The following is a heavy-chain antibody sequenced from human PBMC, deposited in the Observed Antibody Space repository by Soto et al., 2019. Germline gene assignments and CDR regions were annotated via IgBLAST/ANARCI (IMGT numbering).Heavy chain of an antibody. Sequence: ASVKVSCKASGYTFTSYYMHWVRQAPGQGLEWMGIINPSGGSTSYAQKFQGRVTMTRDTSTSTVYMELSSLRSEDTAVYYCARGSKAYYDSSGYYPVAPEPFDYWGQGTLVTVSS. CDR1: GYTFTSYY. CDR2: INPSGGST. D-gene: IGHD3-22*01. J-gene: IGHJ4*02. V-gene: IGHV1-46*01. CDR3: ARGSKAYYDSSGYYPVAPEPFDY.